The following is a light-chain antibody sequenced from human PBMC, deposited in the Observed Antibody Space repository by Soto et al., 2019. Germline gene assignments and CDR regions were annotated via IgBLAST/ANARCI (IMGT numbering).Light chain of an antibody. CDR1: TGEVSRGNF. CDR2: STD. V-gene: IGLV7-43*01. CDR3: LLYYGGAGL. Sequence: QAVGTQEPSLTVSAGVTVARACASSTGEVSRGNFPNWFQQKPGQAPRALTYSTDSKYSWTPARFSGSLVGGKAALTLSGVQPEDEADYYCLLYYGGAGLFGTGTKVTVL. J-gene: IGLJ1*01.